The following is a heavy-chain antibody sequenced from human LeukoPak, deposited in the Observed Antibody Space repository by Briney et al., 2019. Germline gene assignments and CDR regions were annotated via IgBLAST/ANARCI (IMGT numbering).Heavy chain of an antibody. D-gene: IGHD3-10*01. CDR1: VFSLSIHG. Sequence: GGSLRLSCAASVFSLSIHGIHWVRQAPGKGLEWVAFIPYDGSNKYYADSVKGRFTISRDNSKNMIYLQVNSLRAEDTAVYYCARQFRGVTSDYWGQGTLVTVSS. CDR3: ARQFRGVTSDY. V-gene: IGHV3-30*02. J-gene: IGHJ4*02. CDR2: IPYDGSNK.